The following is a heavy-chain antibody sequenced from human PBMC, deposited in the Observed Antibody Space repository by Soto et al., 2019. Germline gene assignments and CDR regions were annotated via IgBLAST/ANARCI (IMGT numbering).Heavy chain of an antibody. V-gene: IGHV4-59*08. CDR3: ARRVYGALLAH. CDR1: GGSMSPYY. Sequence: QVQLQESGPGLVKPSETLSLTCTVSGGSMSPYYWSWIRQPPGKGLEWIGYIFYTGRTTYNPSLKRQVTIPVDNSNNPFSPKLSSVTAADSAVYYCARRVYGALLAHWGQGTLVTVSS. CDR2: IFYTGRT. J-gene: IGHJ4*02. D-gene: IGHD4-17*01.